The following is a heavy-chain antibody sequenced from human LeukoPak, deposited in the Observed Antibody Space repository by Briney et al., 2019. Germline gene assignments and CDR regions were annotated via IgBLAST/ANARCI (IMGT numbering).Heavy chain of an antibody. V-gene: IGHV4-39*01. CDR2: IYYSGST. CDR3: ARPYCSGGSCYSVIYMDI. Sequence: SETLSLTCTVSGGSISSSSYYWGWLRQPPGRGLEWIGNIYYSGSTYYNPSLKSRVTISVDTSNNQFSLKLSSVTAADTAVYYCARPYCSGGSCYSVIYMDIWGKGTTVTVS. J-gene: IGHJ6*03. D-gene: IGHD2-15*01. CDR1: GGSISSSSYY.